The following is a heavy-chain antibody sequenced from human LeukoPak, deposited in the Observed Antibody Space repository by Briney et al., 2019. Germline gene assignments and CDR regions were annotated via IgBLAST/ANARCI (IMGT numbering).Heavy chain of an antibody. CDR1: GYTFASYG. CDR2: ISAYNDDT. Sequence: ASVKVSCKASGYTFASYGISWVRQAPGQGLEWMGWISAYNDDTRYAQHLQGRVTLTTDTSTGTAYMELRSLTSDVTALYYCARDTALIITPGGPDYWGQGTLVTVSS. J-gene: IGHJ4*02. V-gene: IGHV1-18*01. D-gene: IGHD3-10*01. CDR3: ARDTALIITPGGPDY.